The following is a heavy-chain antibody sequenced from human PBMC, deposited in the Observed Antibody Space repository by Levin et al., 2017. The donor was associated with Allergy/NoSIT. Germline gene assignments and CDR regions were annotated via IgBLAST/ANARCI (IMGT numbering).Heavy chain of an antibody. Sequence: ASVKVSCKASGYTFSGYYMHWVRQAPGQGLEWMGWINPNSGDTDYAQKFQGRVTMTRDTSISTAYMELSRLRSDDTAVYYCARATYDFWSSYKTRVFDYWGQGTLVTVSS. V-gene: IGHV1-2*02. CDR2: INPNSGDT. D-gene: IGHD3-3*01. CDR1: GYTFSGYY. J-gene: IGHJ4*02. CDR3: ARATYDFWSSYKTRVFDY.